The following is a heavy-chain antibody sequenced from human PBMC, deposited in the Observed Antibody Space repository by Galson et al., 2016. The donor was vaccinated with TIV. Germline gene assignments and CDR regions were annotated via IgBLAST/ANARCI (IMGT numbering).Heavy chain of an antibody. CDR3: ARDGHDFWSGWANTLDY. D-gene: IGHD3-3*01. Sequence: SLRLSCAASGFTFSSYTMHWVRQAPGQGLEWVSIISYDESNKYYADFVRGRFTISRDNSKNTLYLQMNSLRPEDTAVYYCARDGHDFWSGWANTLDYRGQGTLVTVSS. J-gene: IGHJ4*02. CDR1: GFTFSSYT. CDR2: ISYDESNK. V-gene: IGHV3-30*04.